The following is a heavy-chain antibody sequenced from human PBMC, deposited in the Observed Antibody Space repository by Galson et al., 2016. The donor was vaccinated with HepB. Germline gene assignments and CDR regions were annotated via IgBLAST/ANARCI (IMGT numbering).Heavy chain of an antibody. J-gene: IGHJ4*02. CDR2: ISGDDITI. D-gene: IGHD2-15*01. V-gene: IGHV3-23*01. CDR1: GFTFSSCA. Sequence: SLRLSCAASGFTFSSCAMSWARQAPGQGLEWVATISGDDITIHYLDSVKGRFTISRDNSKNTLYLEMNNLRAADTALYYCAKSPASTFDIFFGDWGQGTLVTVSS. CDR3: AKSPASTFDIFFGD.